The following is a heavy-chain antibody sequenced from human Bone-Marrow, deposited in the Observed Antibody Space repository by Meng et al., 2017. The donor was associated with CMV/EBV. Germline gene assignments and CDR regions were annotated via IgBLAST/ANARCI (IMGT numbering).Heavy chain of an antibody. CDR3: ARESEVFGVDYFDY. J-gene: IGHJ4*02. CDR1: GFTFSSYA. CDR2: ISGSGGST. Sequence: GESLKISCAASGFTFSSYAMSWVRQAPGKGLEWVSAISGSGGSTYYADSVKGRFTISRDNSKNTLYLQMNSLRAEDTAVYYCARESEVFGVDYFDYWGQGTLVTVSS. V-gene: IGHV3-23*01. D-gene: IGHD3-3*01.